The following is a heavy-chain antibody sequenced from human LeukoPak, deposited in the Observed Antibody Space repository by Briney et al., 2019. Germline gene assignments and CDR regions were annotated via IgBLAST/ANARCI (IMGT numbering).Heavy chain of an antibody. D-gene: IGHD3-10*01. CDR1: GGTFSSYA. CDR3: AKSPDRLLWFGELPPYYFDY. J-gene: IGHJ4*02. V-gene: IGHV1-69*06. Sequence: SVKVSCKASGGTFSSYAISWVRQAPGQGLEWMGGIIPIFGTANYAQKFQGRVTITADKSTSKAYMELSSLRSEDTAVYYCAKSPDRLLWFGELPPYYFDYWGQGTLVTVSS. CDR2: IIPIFGTA.